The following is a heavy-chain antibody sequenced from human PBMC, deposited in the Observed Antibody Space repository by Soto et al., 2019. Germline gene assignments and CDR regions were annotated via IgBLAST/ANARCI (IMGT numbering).Heavy chain of an antibody. CDR1: GGSISSYY. J-gene: IGHJ5*02. CDR2: IYYSGST. CDR3: ARGNWNYVIRRFDP. V-gene: IGHV4-59*01. D-gene: IGHD1-7*01. Sequence: PSETLSLTCTVSGGSISSYYWSWIRQPPGKGLEWIGYIYYSGSTNYNPSLKSRVTISVDTSKNQFSLKLSSVTAADTAVYYCARGNWNYVIRRFDPWGQGTLVTVS.